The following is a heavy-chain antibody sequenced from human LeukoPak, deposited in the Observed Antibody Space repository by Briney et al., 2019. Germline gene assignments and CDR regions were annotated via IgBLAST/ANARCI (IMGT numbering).Heavy chain of an antibody. CDR2: IIPIFGTA. D-gene: IGHD2-2*02. V-gene: IGHV1-69*06. Sequence: EASVKVSCKASGGTFSSYAISWVRQAPGQGLEWMGGIIPIFGTANYAQKFQGRVTITADKSTSTAYMELSSLRSEDTAVYYCARSPEYHSFDYWGQGTLVTVSS. J-gene: IGHJ4*02. CDR1: GGTFSSYA. CDR3: ARSPEYHSFDY.